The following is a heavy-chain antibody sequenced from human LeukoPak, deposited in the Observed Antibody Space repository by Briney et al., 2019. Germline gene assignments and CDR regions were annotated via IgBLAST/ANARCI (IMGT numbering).Heavy chain of an antibody. J-gene: IGHJ4*02. CDR1: GFAFSSYA. Sequence: GGSLRLSCAASGFAFSSYAMSWVRQAPGKGLEWVSTFTGSGDTTYYADSVKGRFTISRDNSKKKLYLQMNSLRAEDTAIYYCATDMVREYDYWGQGTLVTVSS. CDR3: ATDMVREYDY. D-gene: IGHD3-10*01. CDR2: FTGSGDTT. V-gene: IGHV3-23*01.